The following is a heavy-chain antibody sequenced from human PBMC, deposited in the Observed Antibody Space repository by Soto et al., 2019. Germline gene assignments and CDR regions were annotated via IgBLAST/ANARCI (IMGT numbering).Heavy chain of an antibody. CDR1: GYTFTIYD. CDR3: AREYSGYDYSAFDI. D-gene: IGHD5-12*01. J-gene: IGHJ3*02. CDR2: MNPNSGNT. Sequence: GASVKVSCKSSGYTFTIYDINWVRQATGQGLEWMGWMNPNSGNTGYAQKFQGRVTMTRNTSISTAYMEPSSLRSEDTAVYYCAREYSGYDYSAFDIWGQGTMVTVSS. V-gene: IGHV1-8*01.